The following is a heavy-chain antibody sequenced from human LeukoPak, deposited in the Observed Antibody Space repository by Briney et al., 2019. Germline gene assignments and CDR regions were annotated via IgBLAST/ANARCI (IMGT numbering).Heavy chain of an antibody. D-gene: IGHD5-18*01. Sequence: PGGSLRLSCAASGFTFSSYGMHWVRKAPGKGLEWVAVTWYDGSNKYYADSVKGRFTISRDNSKNTLYLQMNSLRAEDTAVYYCARDSDTAMVDYWGQGTLVTVSS. CDR3: ARDSDTAMVDY. CDR1: GFTFSSYG. CDR2: TWYDGSNK. J-gene: IGHJ4*02. V-gene: IGHV3-33*01.